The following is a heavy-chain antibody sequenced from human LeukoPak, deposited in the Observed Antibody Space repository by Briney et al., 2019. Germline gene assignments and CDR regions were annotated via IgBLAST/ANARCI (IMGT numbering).Heavy chain of an antibody. D-gene: IGHD2-15*01. V-gene: IGHV1-46*01. CDR2: INPGGGTA. CDR3: TRGPSRVPLDIFDI. Sequence: GASVKVSCKASGYTFTSYHIHWVRQAPGQGIEWMDVINPGGGTARYAQKFQGRVTMTRDMSTSTVYMELSTLRSEDMAIYYCTRGPSRVPLDIFDIWGQGTMVTVSS. J-gene: IGHJ3*02. CDR1: GYTFTSYH.